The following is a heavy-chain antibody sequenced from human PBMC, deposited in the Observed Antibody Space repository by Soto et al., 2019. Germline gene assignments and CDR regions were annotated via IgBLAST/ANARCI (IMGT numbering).Heavy chain of an antibody. Sequence: PSETLSLTCTVSGASISSGGYYWSWIRQHPGKGLEWIGNIYYSGNTYYNPSLKSRVTISVDTSKNQFSLKLSSVTAADTAVYYCARDGSGHYGMDVWGQGTTVTVSS. J-gene: IGHJ6*02. V-gene: IGHV4-31*03. D-gene: IGHD3-3*01. CDR1: GASISSGGYY. CDR2: IYYSGNT. CDR3: ARDGSGHYGMDV.